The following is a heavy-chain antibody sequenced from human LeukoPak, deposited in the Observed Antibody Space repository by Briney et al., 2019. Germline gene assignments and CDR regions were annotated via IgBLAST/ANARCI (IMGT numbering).Heavy chain of an antibody. J-gene: IGHJ3*02. CDR1: GDSISNYF. V-gene: IGHV4-59*08. CDR2: NSGST. Sequence: PSETLSLTCTVSGDSISNYFWSWIRQPPGKGLEWIGYNSGSTNYNPSLKSRVTILLDRSKNQFSLKLSSVTAADTAVYYCARGRGYGGNYLRSFDIWGQGTMVTVSS. D-gene: IGHD1-26*01. CDR3: ARGRGYGGNYLRSFDI.